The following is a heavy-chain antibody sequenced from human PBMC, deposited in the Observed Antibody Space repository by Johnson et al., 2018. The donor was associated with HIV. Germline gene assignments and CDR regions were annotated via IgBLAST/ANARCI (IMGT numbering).Heavy chain of an antibody. Sequence: EVRLVESGGRVVRPGGSLRLSCVASGFTFDDYGMSWVRQAPGKGLGWVSGIHWNGGSTGYAASVKGRFTISRDNAKNSLYLQMNSLRAEDTALYYCARDTYSSDAFDIWGQGTMVTVSS. CDR1: GFTFDDYG. CDR2: IHWNGGST. D-gene: IGHD4-11*01. V-gene: IGHV3-20*04. J-gene: IGHJ3*02. CDR3: ARDTYSSDAFDI.